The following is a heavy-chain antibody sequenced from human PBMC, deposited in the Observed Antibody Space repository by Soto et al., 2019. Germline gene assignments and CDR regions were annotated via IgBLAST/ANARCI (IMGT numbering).Heavy chain of an antibody. D-gene: IGHD5-12*01. CDR3: RRNDLWWLPNLYGRGDYYGMDV. V-gene: IGHV4-39*01. CDR2: IYYSGST. Sequence: NPSETLSLTCTVSGGSISSSSYYWGWIRQPPGKGLEWIGSIYYSGSTYYNPSLKSRVTISVDTSKNQFSLKLSSVTAADTAVYCCRRNDLWWLPNLYGRGDYYGMDVWRQGTMGTVTS. J-gene: IGHJ6*01. CDR1: GGSISSSSYY.